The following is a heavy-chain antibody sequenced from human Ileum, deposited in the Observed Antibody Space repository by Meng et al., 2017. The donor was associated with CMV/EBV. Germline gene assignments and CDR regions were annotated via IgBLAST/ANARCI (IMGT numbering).Heavy chain of an antibody. V-gene: IGHV6-1*01. D-gene: IGHD6-13*01. Sequence: QLQQSGPGLVKTSQTLLLTCAISRDSVSSTTVTWNLIRQSPSRGLEWLGRTYYRSKWFNDYALSVRGRITINPDISKNQLSLQLNSVTPEDTAVYYCVRLTGNSWLDYWGRGTLVTVSS. CDR2: TYYRSKWFN. J-gene: IGHJ4*02. CDR3: VRLTGNSWLDY. CDR1: RDSVSSTTVT.